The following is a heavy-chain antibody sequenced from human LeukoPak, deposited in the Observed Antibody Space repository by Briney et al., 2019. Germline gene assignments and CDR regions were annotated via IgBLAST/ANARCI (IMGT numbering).Heavy chain of an antibody. CDR3: ASRRGSNRPFDY. J-gene: IGHJ4*02. V-gene: IGHV3-23*01. CDR2: ISGSGGST. Sequence: GGTLRLSCAASGFTLNSYGMSWVRQAPGKGLEWVSGISGSGGSTYSADSVKGRFTISRDNAKNSLYLQMNSLTAEDSAVYYCASRRGSNRPFDYWGQGTLVTVSS. D-gene: IGHD1-26*01. CDR1: GFTLNSYG.